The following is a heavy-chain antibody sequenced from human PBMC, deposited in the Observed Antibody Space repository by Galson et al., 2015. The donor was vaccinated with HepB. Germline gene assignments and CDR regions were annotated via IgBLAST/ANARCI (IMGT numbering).Heavy chain of an antibody. J-gene: IGHJ6*02. V-gene: IGHV3-7*03. CDR1: GFTFSSYR. CDR2: LKQDGSEK. D-gene: IGHD3-16*01. CDR3: ARDVLGRWEVFRDNYYGSAV. Sequence: SLRLSCAASGFTFSSYRMSWVRQAPGKGLEWVANLKQDGSEKNYVDSVKGRFTISRDNIENSLYLQMNSLRAEDTAVYHCARDVLGRWEVFRDNYYGSAVWGQGSTVTVSS.